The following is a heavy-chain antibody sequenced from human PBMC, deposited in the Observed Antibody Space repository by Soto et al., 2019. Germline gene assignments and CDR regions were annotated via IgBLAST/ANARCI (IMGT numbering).Heavy chain of an antibody. CDR3: ARDHSAIFGVDV. Sequence: PSETLSLTCTVSGGSISSYYWSWIRQPPGKGLEWIGYIYYSGSTNYNPSLKSRVTISVDTYKNQFSLKLISVTAADTAVYYCARDHSAIFGVDVWGQGTTVTVSS. D-gene: IGHD3-3*01. V-gene: IGHV4-59*01. J-gene: IGHJ6*02. CDR2: IYYSGST. CDR1: GGSISSYY.